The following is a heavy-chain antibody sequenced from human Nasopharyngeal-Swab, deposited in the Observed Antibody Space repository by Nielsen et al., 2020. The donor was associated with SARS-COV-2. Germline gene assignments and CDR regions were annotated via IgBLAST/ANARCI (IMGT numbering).Heavy chain of an antibody. Sequence: GGSLRLSCAASGFTFSSYAMHWVRQAPGKGLEWVAVISYDGSNKYYADSVKGRFTISRDNSKNTLYLQMNSLRAEDTAVYYCARRNGYYYDSSGPGLDAFDIWGQGTTVTVSS. D-gene: IGHD3-22*01. CDR2: ISYDGSNK. V-gene: IGHV3-30-3*01. CDR1: GFTFSSYA. CDR3: ARRNGYYYDSSGPGLDAFDI. J-gene: IGHJ3*02.